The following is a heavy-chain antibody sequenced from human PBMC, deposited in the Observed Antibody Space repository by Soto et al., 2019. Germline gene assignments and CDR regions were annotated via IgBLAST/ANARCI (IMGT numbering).Heavy chain of an antibody. CDR1: GGSISSGGYY. J-gene: IGHJ6*02. CDR2: IYYSGST. D-gene: IGHD2-15*01. V-gene: IGHV4-31*03. Sequence: QVQLQESGPGLVKPSQTLSLTCTVSGGSISSGGYYWSWIRQHPGKGLEWIGYIYYSGSTYYNSSIKTRATISVDTSKNQFSLKLSSVTAADTAVYYCARGGLGYCSGGSCYSAELSRYYYGMDVWGQGTTVTVSS. CDR3: ARGGLGYCSGGSCYSAELSRYYYGMDV.